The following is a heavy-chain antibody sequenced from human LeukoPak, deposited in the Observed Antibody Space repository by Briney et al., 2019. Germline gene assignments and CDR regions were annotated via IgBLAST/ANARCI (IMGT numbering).Heavy chain of an antibody. D-gene: IGHD3-10*01. J-gene: IGHJ4*02. CDR1: GFTVSSNY. CDR2: IYSGGST. V-gene: IGHV3-53*01. CDR3: ARGTWFGELFLAY. Sequence: GGSLRLSCAASGFTVSSNYMSWVRQAPGKGLEGVSVIYSGGSTYYADSVKGRFTISRDNSKNTLYLQMNSLRAEDTAVYYCARGTWFGELFLAYWGQGPLVTVSS.